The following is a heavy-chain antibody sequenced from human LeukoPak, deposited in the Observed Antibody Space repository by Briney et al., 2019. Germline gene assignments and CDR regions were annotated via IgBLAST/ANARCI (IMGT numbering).Heavy chain of an antibody. CDR1: GGSISSYY. D-gene: IGHD1-26*01. CDR3: ARLGGNYYDY. J-gene: IGHJ4*02. V-gene: IGHV4-4*07. CDR2: LYTTGST. Sequence: SETLSLTCTVSGGSISSYYWSWIRQPAGKGLEWIGRLYTTGSTNYNPPFKSRVTMSLDTSKNQFSLKLSSVTAADTAVYYCARLGGNYYDYWGQGTLVTVSS.